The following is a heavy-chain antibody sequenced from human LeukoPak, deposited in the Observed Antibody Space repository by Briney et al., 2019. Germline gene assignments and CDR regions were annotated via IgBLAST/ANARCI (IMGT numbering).Heavy chain of an antibody. J-gene: IGHJ4*02. CDR1: GGSISSHY. V-gene: IGHV4-59*11. Sequence: SETLSLTCTVSGGSISSHYCSWIRQPPGKGLEWIGYIYYSGSTNYNPSLKSRVTISVDTSKNQFSLKLSSVTAADTAVYYCARENEQLVPDYWGQGTLVTVSS. D-gene: IGHD6-6*01. CDR3: ARENEQLVPDY. CDR2: IYYSGST.